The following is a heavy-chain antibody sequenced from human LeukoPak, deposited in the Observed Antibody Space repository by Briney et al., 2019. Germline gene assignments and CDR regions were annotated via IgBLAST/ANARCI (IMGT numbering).Heavy chain of an antibody. J-gene: IGHJ5*02. CDR3: ARKSRRRLRWFDP. Sequence: GGSLRLSCAASGFTFSSYSMNWVRQAPGKGLEWVSSISSSSSYIYYADSVKGRFTISRDNAKNSLYLQMNSLRAEDTAVYYCARKSRRRLRWFDPWGQGTLVTVSS. CDR1: GFTFSSYS. CDR2: ISSSSSYI. V-gene: IGHV3-21*01.